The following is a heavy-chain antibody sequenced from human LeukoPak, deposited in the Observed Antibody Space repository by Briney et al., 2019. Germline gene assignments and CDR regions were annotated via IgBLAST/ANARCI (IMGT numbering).Heavy chain of an antibody. CDR1: GFTVSSDY. Sequence: GGSLRLSCAASGFTVSSDYMSWVRQAPGKGLEWVSGIYTGGNSYYADSVKGRFTISRDNSKNRLYLQISSPRAEDTAVYYCARGPSFTRGVLDGWGQRTPVTVSS. D-gene: IGHD2-2*01. J-gene: IGHJ4*02. CDR2: IYTGGNS. V-gene: IGHV3-53*01. CDR3: ARGPSFTRGVLDG.